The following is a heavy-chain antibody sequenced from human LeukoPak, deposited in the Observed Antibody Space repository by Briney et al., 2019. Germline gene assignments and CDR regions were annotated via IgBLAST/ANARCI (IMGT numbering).Heavy chain of an antibody. J-gene: IGHJ4*02. CDR3: ARLRMPTYYFDY. CDR1: GYNFNTYW. Sequence: GESLKISCKGSGYNFNTYWVAWVRQLPGKGLEWMGIIRPMNSDVRYSPSFRGQVTISADKSISTAYLQWSSLKASDTAMFYCARLRMPTYYFDYWGQGTLVTVSS. D-gene: IGHD2-15*01. CDR2: IRPMNSDV. V-gene: IGHV5-51*01.